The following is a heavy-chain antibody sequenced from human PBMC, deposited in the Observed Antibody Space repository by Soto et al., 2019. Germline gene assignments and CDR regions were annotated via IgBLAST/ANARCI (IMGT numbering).Heavy chain of an antibody. V-gene: IGHV4-61*01. D-gene: IGHD5-18*01. CDR1: GGSVSSGSYY. J-gene: IGHJ4*02. CDR2: IYYSGST. Sequence: PSETLPLTCTVSGGSVSSGSYYWSWIRQPPGKGLEWIGYIYYSGSTNYNPSLKSRVTISVDTSKNQFSLKLSSVTAADTAVYYCAIGVHTAMVTVYRGQGILVTVSS. CDR3: AIGVHTAMVTVY.